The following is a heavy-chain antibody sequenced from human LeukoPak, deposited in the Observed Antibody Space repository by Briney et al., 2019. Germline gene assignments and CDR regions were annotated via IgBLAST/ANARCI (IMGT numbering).Heavy chain of an antibody. V-gene: IGHV4-30-4*01. CDR3: ARDYYDSSGPGTSGDWNNRGAFDI. J-gene: IGHJ3*02. D-gene: IGHD3-22*01. CDR1: GGSISSGDYY. Sequence: SETLSLTCTVSGGSISSGDYYWSWIRQPPGKGLEWIGYIYYSGSTYYNPSLKSRVTISVDTSKNQFSLKLSSVTAADTAVYYCARDYYDSSGPGTSGDWNNRGAFDIWGQGTMVTVSS. CDR2: IYYSGST.